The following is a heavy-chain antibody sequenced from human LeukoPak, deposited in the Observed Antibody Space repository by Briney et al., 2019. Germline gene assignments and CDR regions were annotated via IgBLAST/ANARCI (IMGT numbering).Heavy chain of an antibody. V-gene: IGHV3-9*01. D-gene: IGHD3-10*01. CDR3: AKDYGSGSGFDY. CDR2: ISWNSGSI. Sequence: GRSLRLSCAASGFTFDDYAMHWVRQAPGKGLEWVSAISWNSGSIGYADSVKGRFTISRDNAKNSLYLQMNSLRVEDTALYYCAKDYGSGSGFDYWGQGTLVTVSS. J-gene: IGHJ4*02. CDR1: GFTFDDYA.